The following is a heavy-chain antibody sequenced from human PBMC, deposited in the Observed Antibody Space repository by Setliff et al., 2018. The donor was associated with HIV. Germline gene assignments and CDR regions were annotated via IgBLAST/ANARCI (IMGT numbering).Heavy chain of an antibody. Sequence: PSETLSLTCTVSGGSISSYYWSWIRQPAGKGLEWIGRIYTSGRTKYNPSLKSRVTTSVDTSKNQFSLRLSSVTAADTAVYYCVRVSCSSWYSIPRNYYYSMDVWGEGTTVTVSS. CDR3: VRVSCSSWYSIPRNYYYSMDV. D-gene: IGHD6-13*01. CDR1: GGSISSYY. J-gene: IGHJ6*03. CDR2: IYTSGRT. V-gene: IGHV4-4*07.